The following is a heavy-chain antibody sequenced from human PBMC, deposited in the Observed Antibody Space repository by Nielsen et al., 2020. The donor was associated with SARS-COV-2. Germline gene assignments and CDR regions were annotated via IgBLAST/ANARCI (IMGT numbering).Heavy chain of an antibody. CDR1: GSSLSSYY. D-gene: IGHD3-10*02. CDR3: AGSRMFLGRAYYYYYYMDV. Sequence: SETLSLTCTVSGSSLSSYYWSWIRQLPGKGLESIGYIYYNENTNYNSSLKSRVTISVDTSKKQFSLRLSSVTAADTAVYYCAGSRMFLGRAYYYYYYMDVRSKGTTVTVS. V-gene: IGHV4-59*01. J-gene: IGHJ6*03. CDR2: IYYNENT.